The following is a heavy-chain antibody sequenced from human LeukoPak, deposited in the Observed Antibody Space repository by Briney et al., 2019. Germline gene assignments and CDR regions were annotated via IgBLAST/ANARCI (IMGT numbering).Heavy chain of an antibody. J-gene: IGHJ5*02. CDR3: ARGSRKSSGWYRGSWFDP. Sequence: GASVKVSCKASGGTFSSYAISWVRQATGQGLEWMGGIIPIFGTANYAQKFQGRVTITADESTSTAYMELSSLRSEDTAVYYCARGSRKSSGWYRGSWFDPWGQGTLVTVSS. V-gene: IGHV1-69*13. D-gene: IGHD6-19*01. CDR2: IIPIFGTA. CDR1: GGTFSSYA.